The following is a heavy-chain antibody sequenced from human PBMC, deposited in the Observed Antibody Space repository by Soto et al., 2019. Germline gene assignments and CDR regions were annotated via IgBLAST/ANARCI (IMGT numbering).Heavy chain of an antibody. V-gene: IGHV4-34*01. D-gene: IGHD3-22*01. CDR2: INHSGNT. J-gene: IGHJ4*02. CDR3: ARGIGMTVVVEGDAPDKYYLDS. CDR1: GGSFSGYY. Sequence: XETLSLTCAVYGGSFSGYYWTWIRQPPGKGLEWIGEINHSGNTNYNPSLKSRVIISVDTSKNQFSLKLTSVTAAETAVYYCARGIGMTVVVEGDAPDKYYLDSWGQGTLVTVSS.